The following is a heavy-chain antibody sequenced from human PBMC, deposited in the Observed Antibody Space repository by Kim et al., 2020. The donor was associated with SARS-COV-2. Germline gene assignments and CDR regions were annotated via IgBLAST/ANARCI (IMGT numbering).Heavy chain of an antibody. Sequence: GGSLRLSCAASGFTFSSYSMNWVRQAPGKGLEWVSYISSSSSTIYYADSVKGRFTISRDNAKNSLYLQMNSLRDEDTAVYYCARDPHAREIVVVPAATYFDYWGQGTLVTVSS. D-gene: IGHD2-2*01. J-gene: IGHJ4*02. V-gene: IGHV3-48*02. CDR2: ISSSSSTI. CDR3: ARDPHAREIVVVPAATYFDY. CDR1: GFTFSSYS.